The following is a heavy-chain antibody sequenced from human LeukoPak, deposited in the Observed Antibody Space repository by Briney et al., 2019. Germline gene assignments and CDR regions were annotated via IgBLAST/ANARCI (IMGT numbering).Heavy chain of an antibody. CDR1: GGSFSGYY. Sequence: SETLSLTCAVYGGSFSGYYWSWIRQPPGKGLEWIGEINHSGSTNYNPSLKSRVTISVDTSKNQFSLKLSSVTAADTAVYYCARDLVRETYSGSSSDYWGQGTLVTVSS. CDR2: INHSGST. CDR3: ARDLVRETYSGSSSDY. D-gene: IGHD1-26*01. V-gene: IGHV4-34*01. J-gene: IGHJ4*02.